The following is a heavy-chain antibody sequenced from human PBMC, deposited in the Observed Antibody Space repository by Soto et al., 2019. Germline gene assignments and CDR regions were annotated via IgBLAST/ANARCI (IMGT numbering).Heavy chain of an antibody. V-gene: IGHV1-18*01. CDR3: ARDXLPLGELSPGEY. CDR1: GXXXXNXX. J-gene: IGHJ4*02. D-gene: IGHD3-16*02. Sequence: QVQXXXSGAXXXXPGXXXXVSCXXXGXXXXNXXXSWVRQAPGQGLEWMGYNRNYVQRXQGRVTMTTDXXXXXXXXXLRSLRSDDTAVYYCARDXLPLGELSPGEYWGQGTVVTVSS. CDR2: NR.